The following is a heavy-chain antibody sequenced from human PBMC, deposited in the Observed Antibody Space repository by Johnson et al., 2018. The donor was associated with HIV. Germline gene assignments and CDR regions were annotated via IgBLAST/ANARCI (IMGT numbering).Heavy chain of an antibody. Sequence: VQLVESGGGMVKPGGSLRLSCAASGFIFSNAWMSWVRQAPGKGLEWVGRIKSKTDGGTIDYAAPVKGRFTISRDDSKNTLYLQMNSLKNEDTAVYYCAKVPPGRGFDAFDIWGQGTMVTVSS. CDR1: GFIFSNAW. J-gene: IGHJ3*02. CDR2: IKSKTDGGTI. V-gene: IGHV3-15*01. CDR3: AKVPPGRGFDAFDI.